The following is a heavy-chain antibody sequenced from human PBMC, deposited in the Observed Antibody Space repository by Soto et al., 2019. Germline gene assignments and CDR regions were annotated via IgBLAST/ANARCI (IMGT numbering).Heavy chain of an antibody. CDR3: ARVNAVVAATVDY. J-gene: IGHJ4*02. V-gene: IGHV4-31*03. D-gene: IGHD2-15*01. CDR2: IYYSGST. CDR1: GGSISSGGYY. Sequence: QVQLQESGPGLVKPSQTLSLTCTVSGGSISSGGYYWSWIRQHPGKGLEWIGYIYYSGSTYYNPSLKSRGTISVDTSKNQFSLKLSSVTAADTAVYYCARVNAVVAATVDYWGQGTLFTVSS.